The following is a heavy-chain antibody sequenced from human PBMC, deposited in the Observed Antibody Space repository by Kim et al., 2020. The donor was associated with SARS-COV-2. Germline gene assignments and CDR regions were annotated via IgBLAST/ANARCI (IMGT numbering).Heavy chain of an antibody. CDR2: YSGDN. J-gene: IGHJ4*02. V-gene: IGHV4-59*12. CDR3: ARSHGFY. Sequence: YSGDNYYTPSLKSRVTISADTSKNQFSLKLTSVTAADTAVYYCARSHGFYWGQGTLATVSS.